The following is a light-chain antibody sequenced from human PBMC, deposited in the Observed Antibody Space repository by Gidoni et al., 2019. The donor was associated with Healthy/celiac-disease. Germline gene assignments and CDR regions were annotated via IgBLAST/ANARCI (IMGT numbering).Light chain of an antibody. CDR3: QQYNHWPSA. CDR1: QSVSST. V-gene: IGKV3-15*01. Sequence: EIVMTQSPATLSVSPGESATLSCRASQSVSSTLAWYQQKPGPAPRLLIDGASTRTTGTPARFSGSGSGTAFTLTISSLQSDAFSVYYCQQYNHWPSAFGQGTRLEIK. J-gene: IGKJ5*01. CDR2: GAS.